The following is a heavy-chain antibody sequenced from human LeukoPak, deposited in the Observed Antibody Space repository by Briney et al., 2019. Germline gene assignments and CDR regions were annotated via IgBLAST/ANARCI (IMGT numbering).Heavy chain of an antibody. V-gene: IGHV3-23*01. D-gene: IGHD3-10*01. CDR1: GFTFSGSA. CDR2: ISRSGDRT. J-gene: IGHJ4*02. Sequence: GGSLRLSRAASGFTFSGSAMSWVRQAPGKGLEWVSTISRSGDRTYYADSVKGRFTISRDNSKNTLFLQMNSLKAEDTAVYYCAKGYYGSGSYGWFDYWGQGTVVTVSS. CDR3: AKGYYGSGSYGWFDY.